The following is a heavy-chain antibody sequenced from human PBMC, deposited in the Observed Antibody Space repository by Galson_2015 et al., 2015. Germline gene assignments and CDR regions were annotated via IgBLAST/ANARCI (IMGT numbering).Heavy chain of an antibody. J-gene: IGHJ4*02. CDR1: GFTVSSSY. D-gene: IGHD4-17*01. CDR2: IYSGGST. CDR3: ARVYDCGDYEIDY. Sequence: SLRLSCAASGFTVSSSYMSWVRQAPGKGLEWVSVIYSGGSTHYADSVKGRCTISRDNSKNTLYLQMNSLRVEDTAVYYCARVYDCGDYEIDYWGQGTLVIVSS. V-gene: IGHV3-53*01.